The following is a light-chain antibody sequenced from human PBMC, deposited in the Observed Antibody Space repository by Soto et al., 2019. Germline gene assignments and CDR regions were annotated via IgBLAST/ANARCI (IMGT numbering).Light chain of an antibody. CDR1: SYNIGAAYD. Sequence: QCVLTQPPSMSGAPGQRVTISCTGSSYNIGAAYDVHWYQHLPGTAPKLLIYGNTNRPSGVPDRFSGSKSGTSASLAITGLQAEDEADYYCQSHDSSLNSWVFGGGTKLTAL. CDR3: QSHDSSLNSWV. V-gene: IGLV1-40*01. J-gene: IGLJ3*02. CDR2: GNT.